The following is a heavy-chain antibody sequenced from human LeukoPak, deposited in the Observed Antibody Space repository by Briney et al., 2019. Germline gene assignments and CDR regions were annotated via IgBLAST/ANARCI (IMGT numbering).Heavy chain of an antibody. D-gene: IGHD3-22*01. Sequence: PSETLSLTCTVSGGSISSYYWSWVRQPPGKGLEGIGYIYYSGSTNYTPSLKSRVTISVDTSKNQFSLKLSSVTAADTAVYYCARSYDRPYYFDYWGQGTLVTVSS. CDR1: GGSISSYY. J-gene: IGHJ4*02. V-gene: IGHV4-59*01. CDR3: ARSYDRPYYFDY. CDR2: IYYSGST.